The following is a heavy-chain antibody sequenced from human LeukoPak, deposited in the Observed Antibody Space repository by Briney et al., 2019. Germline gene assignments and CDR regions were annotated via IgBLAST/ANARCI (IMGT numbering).Heavy chain of an antibody. CDR3: ARSVPSRYDYVTTFDY. J-gene: IGHJ4*02. CDR2: INSDGSST. Sequence: PGGSLRLSCAASGFTFSSYWMHWVRQAPGKGLVWVSRINSDGSSTSYADSVKGRFTISRDNAKNTLYLQMNSLRAEDTAVYYCARSVPSRYDYVTTFDYWGQGTLVTVSS. CDR1: GFTFSSYW. D-gene: IGHD3-16*01. V-gene: IGHV3-74*01.